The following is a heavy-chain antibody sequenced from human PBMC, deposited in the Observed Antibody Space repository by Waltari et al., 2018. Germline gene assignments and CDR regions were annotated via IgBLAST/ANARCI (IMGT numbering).Heavy chain of an antibody. V-gene: IGHV1-69*01. D-gene: IGHD1-26*01. Sequence: GLEWMGGIVPMFGTPTYAQNFQDRISMTADEATSTVHMELNSLKSEDTALYFRARGIGGSYSLQNPFDIWGQGTLVTVTS. CDR3: ARGIGGSYSLQNPFDI. J-gene: IGHJ3*02. CDR2: IVPMFGTP.